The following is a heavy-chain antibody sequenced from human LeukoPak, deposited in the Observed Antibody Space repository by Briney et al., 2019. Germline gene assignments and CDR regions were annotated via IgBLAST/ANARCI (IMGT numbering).Heavy chain of an antibody. V-gene: IGHV3-74*01. CDR1: GFTFSSYW. D-gene: IGHD6-13*01. CDR3: ARALYSSSWYEDY. J-gene: IGHJ4*02. CDR2: INSDGSST. Sequence: GGSLRLSCAASGFTFSSYWMHWVRQAPGKGLVWVSRINSDGSSTSYADSVKRRFTISRDNAKNTLYLQMNSLRAEDTAVYYCARALYSSSWYEDYWGQGTLVTVSS.